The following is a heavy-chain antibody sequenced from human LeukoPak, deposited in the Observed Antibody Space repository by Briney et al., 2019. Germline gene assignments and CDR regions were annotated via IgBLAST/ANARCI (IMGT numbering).Heavy chain of an antibody. D-gene: IGHD2-2*01. Sequence: GGSLRLSCAASGFTFSSYAMSWVRQAPGKGLEWVSAISGSGGSTYYADSVKGRFTISRDNSKNTLYLQMNSLRAEDTAVYYCAKDPVVPAADTYYYYGMDVCGQGTTVTVSS. V-gene: IGHV3-23*01. CDR3: AKDPVVPAADTYYYYGMDV. J-gene: IGHJ6*02. CDR2: ISGSGGST. CDR1: GFTFSSYA.